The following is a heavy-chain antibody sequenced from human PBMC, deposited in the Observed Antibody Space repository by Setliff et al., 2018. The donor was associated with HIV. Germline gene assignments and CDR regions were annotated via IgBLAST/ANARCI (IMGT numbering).Heavy chain of an antibody. CDR1: GGSISSTNYY. J-gene: IGHJ6*03. CDR2: MYYTRSA. Sequence: ASETLSLTCGVSGGSISSTNYYWGWIRQPPGKGLEYIATMYYTRSAYYSPSLKSRVTMSLDTSKNHFSLRLTSVTAADTAVYYCVAGYCSGTSCWPYYYYYMDVWGKGPRSPSP. V-gene: IGHV4-39*02. D-gene: IGHD2-2*01. CDR3: VAGYCSGTSCWPYYYYYMDV.